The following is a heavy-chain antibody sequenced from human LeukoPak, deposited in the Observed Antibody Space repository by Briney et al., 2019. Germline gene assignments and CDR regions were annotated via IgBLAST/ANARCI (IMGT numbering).Heavy chain of an antibody. D-gene: IGHD3-22*01. CDR3: ARHYDSSGYMAFDI. J-gene: IGHJ3*02. V-gene: IGHV4-4*07. CDR1: GGSISSYY. CDR2: IYTSGST. Sequence: PSETLSLTCTVSGGSISSYYWSWIRQPAGKGLEWIGRIYTSGSTNYNPSLKSRVTISVDTSKNQFSLKLSSVTAADTAVYYCARHYDSSGYMAFDIWGQGTMVTVSS.